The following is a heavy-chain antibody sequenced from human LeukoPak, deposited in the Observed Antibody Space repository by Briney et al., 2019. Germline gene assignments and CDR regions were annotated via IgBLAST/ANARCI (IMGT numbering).Heavy chain of an antibody. J-gene: IGHJ4*02. Sequence: SETLSLTCAVYGGSFSGYYWSWIRQPPGKGLEWIGEINHSGSTNYNPSLKSRVTISVDTSKNQFSLKLSSVTAADTAVYYCAKDLYYYGSGSYHNAPDYWGQGTLVTVSS. CDR1: GGSFSGYY. CDR2: INHSGST. V-gene: IGHV4-34*01. CDR3: AKDLYYYGSGSYHNAPDY. D-gene: IGHD3-10*01.